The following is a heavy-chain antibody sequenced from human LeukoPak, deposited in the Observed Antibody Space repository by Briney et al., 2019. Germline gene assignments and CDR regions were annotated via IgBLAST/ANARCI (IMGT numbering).Heavy chain of an antibody. D-gene: IGHD4-17*01. CDR3: ARGDYGLYFFDS. CDR1: GGSISSGDYY. V-gene: IGHV4-30-4*01. J-gene: IGHJ4*02. Sequence: PSETLSLTCTVSGGSISSGDYYWSWIRQPPGKGLEWIGYIYYSRTTSYNPSLKSRATISVDTSNNQFSLKLSSVTAADTAVYYCARGDYGLYFFDSWGRGTLVTVSS. CDR2: IYYSRTT.